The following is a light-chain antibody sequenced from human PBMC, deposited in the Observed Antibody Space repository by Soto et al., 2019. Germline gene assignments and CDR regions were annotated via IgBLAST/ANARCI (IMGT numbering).Light chain of an antibody. CDR1: QSVSRN. V-gene: IGKV3-11*01. Sequence: EIVLTQSPATLSLSPGESATLSCRASQSVSRNLAWYQQKPGQAPRLLIYDISNRATGIRARFSGSGSGTDFTLTISSLEPEDFALYYCQQRGNWPLYTFGQGTKLEIK. CDR3: QQRGNWPLYT. J-gene: IGKJ2*01. CDR2: DIS.